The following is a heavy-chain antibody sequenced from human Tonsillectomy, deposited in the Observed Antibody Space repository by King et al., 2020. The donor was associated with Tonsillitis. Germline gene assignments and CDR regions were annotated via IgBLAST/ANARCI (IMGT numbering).Heavy chain of an antibody. D-gene: IGHD6-13*01. CDR1: GFTFDDYA. J-gene: IGHJ4*02. V-gene: IGHV3-9*01. CDR3: AKDRYSSSSNFDY. CDR2: ISWNSGSI. Sequence: QLVQSGGGLVQPGRSLRLSCAASGFTFDDYAMHWVRQAPGKGLEWVSGISWNSGSIGYADSVKGRFTISRDNAKNSLYLQMNSLRAEDTALYYCAKDRYSSSSNFDYWGQGTLVTVSS.